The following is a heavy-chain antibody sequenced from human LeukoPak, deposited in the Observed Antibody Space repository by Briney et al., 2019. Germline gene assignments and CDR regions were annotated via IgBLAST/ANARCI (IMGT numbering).Heavy chain of an antibody. V-gene: IGHV1-18*01. CDR2: ISAYNGNT. Sequence: ASVKVSCKASGYTFTSYAMNWVRQAPGQGLEWMGWISAYNGNTNYAQKLQGRVTMTTDTSTSTAYMELRSLRSDDTAVYYCARGWEFNPYFDYWGQGTLVTVSS. D-gene: IGHD3-10*01. CDR3: ARGWEFNPYFDY. J-gene: IGHJ4*02. CDR1: GYTFTSYA.